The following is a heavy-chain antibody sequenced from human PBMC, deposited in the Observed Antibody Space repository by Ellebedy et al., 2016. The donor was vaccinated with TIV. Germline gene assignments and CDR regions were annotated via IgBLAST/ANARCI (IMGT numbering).Heavy chain of an antibody. CDR2: VSGSGDNT. CDR1: GFNFSSYA. V-gene: IGHV3-23*01. CDR3: AKAFPFGDKYGWSRLDY. J-gene: IGHJ4*02. Sequence: GGSLRLSCAASGFNFSSYAMTWVRQAPGKGLEWVSGVSGSGDNTHYADSVRGRFTISRDTSKTTVYLQMNSLRADDTAVYYCAKAFPFGDKYGWSRLDYWGQGTLVTVSS. D-gene: IGHD1-26*01.